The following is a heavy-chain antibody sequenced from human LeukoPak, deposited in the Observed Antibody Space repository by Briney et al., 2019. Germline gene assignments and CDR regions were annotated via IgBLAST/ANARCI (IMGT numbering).Heavy chain of an antibody. CDR2: TYYRSKWYN. Sequence: SQTLSLTCAISGDSVSSNSAAWNWIRQSPSRGLEWLGRTYYRSKWYNDYAVSVKSRITINPDTSKNQFSLQLNSVTPEDTAVCYCARDRGSGGALQDPYYYYYGMDVWGQGTTVTVS. J-gene: IGHJ6*02. D-gene: IGHD1-26*01. CDR3: ARDRGSGGALQDPYYYYYGMDV. V-gene: IGHV6-1*01. CDR1: GDSVSSNSAA.